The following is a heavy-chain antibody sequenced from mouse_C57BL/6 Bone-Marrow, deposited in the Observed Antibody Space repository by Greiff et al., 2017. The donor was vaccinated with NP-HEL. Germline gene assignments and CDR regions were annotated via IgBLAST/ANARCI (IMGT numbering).Heavy chain of an antibody. CDR1: GFNIKDYY. J-gene: IGHJ3*01. V-gene: IGHV14-2*01. CDR2: IDPEDGET. D-gene: IGHD2-10*02. Sequence: EVQLQQSGAELVKPGASVKLSCTASGFNIKDYYMNWVKQRTEQGLEWIGRIDPEDGETKYAPKFQGKATITADTSSNTVYLQLRSLTSEDTAVYYCARGLVAYWGQGTLVTVSA. CDR3: ARGLVAY.